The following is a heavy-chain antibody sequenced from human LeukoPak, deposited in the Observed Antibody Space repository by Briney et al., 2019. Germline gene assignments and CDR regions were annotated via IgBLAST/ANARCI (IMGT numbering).Heavy chain of an antibody. D-gene: IGHD3-10*01. CDR1: GGSISSYY. CDR3: ARGYYDYYGSGSYKVPAWISANWFDP. Sequence: NPSETLSLTCTISGGSISSYYWSWIRQPPGKGLEWIGYIYYTGSTNHNPSLKSRVTMSVDTSKNQFSLKLSSVTAADTAVYYCARGYYDYYGSGSYKVPAWISANWFDPWGQGTLVTVSS. J-gene: IGHJ5*02. V-gene: IGHV4-59*12. CDR2: IYYTGST.